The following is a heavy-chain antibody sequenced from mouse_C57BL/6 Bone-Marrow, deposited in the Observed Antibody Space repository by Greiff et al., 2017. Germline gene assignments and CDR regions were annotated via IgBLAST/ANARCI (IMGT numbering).Heavy chain of an antibody. CDR1: GYTFTSYW. J-gene: IGHJ1*03. V-gene: IGHV1-59*01. Sequence: QVQLQQPGAELVRPGTSVKLSCKASGYTFTSYWMHWVKQRPGQGLEWIGVIDPSDSYTNYNQKFKGKATLTVDTSSSTAYMQLSSLTSEDSAVYSCARVYYSGSSYGNFDVWGTGTTVTVSS. CDR3: ARVYYSGSSYGNFDV. D-gene: IGHD1-1*01. CDR2: IDPSDSYT.